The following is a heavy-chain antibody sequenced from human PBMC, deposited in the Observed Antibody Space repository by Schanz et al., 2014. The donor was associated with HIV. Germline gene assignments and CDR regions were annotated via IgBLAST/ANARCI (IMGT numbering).Heavy chain of an antibody. CDR3: TKDPSDREKAFDY. CDR1: GFTFSSYG. CDR2: ISFDGSNK. V-gene: IGHV3-30*18. Sequence: QVHLVESGGGVAQPGRSLRLSCTASGFTFSSYGMHWVRQAPGKGLEWVAGISFDGSNKYYADSVKGRFTFSRDNSKNTLYLQMNSLRAEDTAVYYCTKDPSDREKAFDYWGQGTLVTVSS. J-gene: IGHJ4*02. D-gene: IGHD3-22*01.